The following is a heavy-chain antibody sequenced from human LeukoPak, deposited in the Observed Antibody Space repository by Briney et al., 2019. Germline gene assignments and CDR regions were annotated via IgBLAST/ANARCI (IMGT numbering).Heavy chain of an antibody. CDR2: IYWDDDE. J-gene: IGHJ3*02. CDR1: GFSLSTSGVG. Sequence: SGPTLVNPTQTLTLTCTFSGFSLSTSGVGVGWIRQPPGKALEWLALIYWDDDERYSPSLKSRLTITKDTSKNQVVLTMTNMDPVDTATYYCAHFPDIVATFDAFDIWGQGTMVTVSS. CDR3: AHFPDIVATFDAFDI. V-gene: IGHV2-5*02. D-gene: IGHD5-12*01.